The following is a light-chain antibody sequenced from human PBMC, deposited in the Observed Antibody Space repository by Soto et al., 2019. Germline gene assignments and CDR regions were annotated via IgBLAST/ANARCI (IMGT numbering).Light chain of an antibody. CDR2: DVS. V-gene: IGLV2-14*01. CDR3: SSYTSSSTLGGV. Sequence: QSVLTQPASVSGSPGQSITICCTGTSSDVGGYNYVSWYQQHPGKAPKLMIYDVSNRPSGVSNRFSGSKSGNTASLTISGLQAEDEADYYCSSYTSSSTLGGVFGGGTKVTVL. J-gene: IGLJ2*01. CDR1: SSDVGGYNY.